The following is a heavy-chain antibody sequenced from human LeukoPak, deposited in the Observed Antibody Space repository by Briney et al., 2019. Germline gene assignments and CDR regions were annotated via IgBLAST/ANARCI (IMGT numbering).Heavy chain of an antibody. D-gene: IGHD3-22*01. J-gene: IGHJ4*02. Sequence: ASVKVSCKASGYTFTSYYMHWVRQAPGQGLKWMGIINPSGGSTSYAQKFQGRVTMTRDTSTSTVYMELSSLRSGDTAVYYCARPPQPYYSDSSGYYERYFDYWGQGTLVTVSS. CDR1: GYTFTSYY. CDR2: INPSGGST. CDR3: ARPPQPYYSDSSGYYERYFDY. V-gene: IGHV1-46*01.